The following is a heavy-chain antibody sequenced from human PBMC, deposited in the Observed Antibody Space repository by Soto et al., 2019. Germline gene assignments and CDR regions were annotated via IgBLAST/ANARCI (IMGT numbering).Heavy chain of an antibody. CDR3: ARQWDYDFWSGYYVDY. CDR2: IYYSGST. CDR1: GGSISSSSYY. Sequence: SETLSLTCTVSGGSISSSSYYWGWIRQPPGKGLEWIGSIYYSGSTYYNPSLKSRVTISVDTSKNQFSLKLSSVTAADTAVYYCARQWDYDFWSGYYVDYWGQGTLVTVSS. D-gene: IGHD3-3*01. V-gene: IGHV4-39*01. J-gene: IGHJ4*02.